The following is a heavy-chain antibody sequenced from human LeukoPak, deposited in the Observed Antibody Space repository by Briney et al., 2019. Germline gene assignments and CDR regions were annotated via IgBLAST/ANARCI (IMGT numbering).Heavy chain of an antibody. D-gene: IGHD3-10*01. CDR3: AKMSGHFVY. CDR1: GPTFSSYS. V-gene: IGHV3-23*01. CDR2: ITSSGGTT. Sequence: GGSLRLSCEVSGPTFSSYSMSWVRQAPGRGLEWVSVITSSGGTTYYADSVTGRFTISRDNSKNTLYLQMNSLRAEDTAIYYCAKMSGHFVYWGQGTLVTVSS. J-gene: IGHJ4*02.